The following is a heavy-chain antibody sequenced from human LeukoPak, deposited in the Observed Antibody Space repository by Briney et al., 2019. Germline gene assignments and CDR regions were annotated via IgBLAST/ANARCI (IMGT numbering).Heavy chain of an antibody. Sequence: SGTLSLTCTVSGGSISSSSYYWGWIRQPPGKGLEWIGSIYYSGSTYYNPSLKSRVTISVDTSKNQFSLKLSSVTAADTAVYYCARQGADSSGYYYLSYFDYWGQGTLVTVSS. V-gene: IGHV4-39*01. D-gene: IGHD3-22*01. CDR2: IYYSGST. CDR1: GGSISSSSYY. CDR3: ARQGADSSGYYYLSYFDY. J-gene: IGHJ4*02.